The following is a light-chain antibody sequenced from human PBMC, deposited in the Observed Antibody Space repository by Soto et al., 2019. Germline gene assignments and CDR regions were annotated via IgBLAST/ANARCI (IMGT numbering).Light chain of an antibody. V-gene: IGLV1-44*01. CDR2: SNN. Sequence: QSVLTQPPSASATPGQMVTLSCAGNSSNIGSNTVNWYQQLPGTAPKLLIYSNNQRHTGVPDRFSGSTSGTTAYLALSGHQSDDEVDYYCAEWDDSLNGYVFGTGTKVTVL. CDR3: AEWDDSLNGYV. J-gene: IGLJ1*01. CDR1: SSNIGSNT.